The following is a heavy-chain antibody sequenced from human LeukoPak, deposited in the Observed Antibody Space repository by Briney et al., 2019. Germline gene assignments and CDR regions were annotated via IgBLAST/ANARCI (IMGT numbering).Heavy chain of an antibody. CDR2: IIPIFGTA. D-gene: IGHD4-17*01. CDR3: ARDRVHTVTSHDDAFDI. V-gene: IGHV1-69*05. J-gene: IGHJ3*02. CDR1: GGTFSSYA. Sequence: SXXVXCKASGGTFSSYAISWVRQAPGQGLEWMGRIIPIFGTANYAQRFQGRVTITTDEYTSTAYMELSSLRSEDTAVYYCARDRVHTVTSHDDAFDIWGQGTMVTVSS.